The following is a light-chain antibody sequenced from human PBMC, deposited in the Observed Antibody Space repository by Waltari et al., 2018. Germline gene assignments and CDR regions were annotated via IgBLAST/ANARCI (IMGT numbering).Light chain of an antibody. Sequence: EIVLTQSPGTAPLSPGDRVTLSCRASPSVGSSSLAWYQQKPCQAPRLVIYRASRRATGIPDRFSGSGSGTDCSLTISRMEPEDFAVYYCQQHGTLPATFGQGTKVEIK. CDR2: RAS. CDR1: PSVGSSS. J-gene: IGKJ1*01. V-gene: IGKV3-20*01. CDR3: QQHGTLPAT.